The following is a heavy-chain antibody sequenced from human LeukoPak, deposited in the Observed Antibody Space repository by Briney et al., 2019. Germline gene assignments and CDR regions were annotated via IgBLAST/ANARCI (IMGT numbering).Heavy chain of an antibody. V-gene: IGHV3-30*18. CDR3: SKDRPPTGYYDY. D-gene: IGHD3-9*01. CDR2: ISYDGSNK. Sequence: GGSLRLSCAASGFTFSSYGMHWVRQAPGKGLEWVAVISYDGSNKYYADSVKGRFAISGDDSNNKQYLQMNSSVAEATAVYYYSKDRPPTGYYDYWGQGTLVTVSS. CDR1: GFTFSSYG. J-gene: IGHJ4*02.